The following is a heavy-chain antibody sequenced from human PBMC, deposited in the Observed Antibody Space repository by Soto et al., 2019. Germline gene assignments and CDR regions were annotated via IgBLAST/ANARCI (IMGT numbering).Heavy chain of an antibody. J-gene: IGHJ4*02. CDR2: IYWDDDE. V-gene: IGHV2-5*02. CDR1: GFSLTTSGVS. Sequence: QITLKESGPTLVKPTQTLTLTCNFSGFSLTTSGVSVGWIRQPPGKALEWLALIYWDDDERYSASLKSRLTITKDTSKTQVVLTMTNMDPVDTGTYYCAHRRVGFDYWGQGALVTVSS. CDR3: AHRRVGFDY.